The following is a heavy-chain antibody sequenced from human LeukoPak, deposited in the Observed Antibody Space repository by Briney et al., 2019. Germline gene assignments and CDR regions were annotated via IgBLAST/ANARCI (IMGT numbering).Heavy chain of an antibody. D-gene: IGHD2-8*02. J-gene: IGHJ4*02. Sequence: ASVNISCKASGYTFTTRYYMHWVRQAPGQGLEWIGIINTSGGGTNYAQKFQGRVTMTRDTSTGTVYMELGSLTSEDTAVYYCAREESGGYFDYWGQGTLVTVSS. CDR2: INTSGGGT. CDR1: GYTFTTRYY. V-gene: IGHV1-46*01. CDR3: AREESGGYFDY.